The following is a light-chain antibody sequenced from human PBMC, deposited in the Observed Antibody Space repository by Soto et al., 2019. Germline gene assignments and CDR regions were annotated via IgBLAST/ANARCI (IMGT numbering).Light chain of an antibody. CDR2: KVF. J-gene: IGKJ2*01. Sequence: DVVMTQSPLSLPVTLGQSASISCTSSQSLVYADGNTYLNWLQQRPGQSPRRLIYKVFNRDSGVPDRFSGSASGSEFTLTISRVEAEDIGVYYCMQTAHWPYTFGRGIKLEIK. CDR3: MQTAHWPYT. V-gene: IGKV2-30*01. CDR1: QSLVYADGNTY.